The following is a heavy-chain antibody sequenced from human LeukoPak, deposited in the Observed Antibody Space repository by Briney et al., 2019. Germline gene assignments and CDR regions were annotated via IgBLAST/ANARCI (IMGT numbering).Heavy chain of an antibody. J-gene: IGHJ3*02. CDR1: GGSISSYY. Sequence: KPSETLSLTCTVSGGSISSYYWSWLRQPAGKGLEWVGRIYTSGSTNYNPSLKSRVTMSVDTSKNQFSLKLSSVTAADTAVYYCATVGGSYFSGAFDIWGQGTMVTVSS. CDR3: ATVGGSYFSGAFDI. V-gene: IGHV4-4*07. CDR2: IYTSGST. D-gene: IGHD1-26*01.